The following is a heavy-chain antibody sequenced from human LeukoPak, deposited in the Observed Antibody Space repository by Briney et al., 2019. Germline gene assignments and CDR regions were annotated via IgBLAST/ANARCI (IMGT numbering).Heavy chain of an antibody. V-gene: IGHV1-8*01. CDR2: MNPNSGST. Sequence: ASVKVSCKASGYTFTSYDINWVRQATGQGLEWMGWMNPNSGSTGYAQKFQGRVTMTRNTSISTAYMELSSLRSEDTAVYYCARMDIVVVPAAIAGMDVWGQGTTVTVSS. CDR1: GYTFTSYD. D-gene: IGHD2-2*03. J-gene: IGHJ6*02. CDR3: ARMDIVVVPAAIAGMDV.